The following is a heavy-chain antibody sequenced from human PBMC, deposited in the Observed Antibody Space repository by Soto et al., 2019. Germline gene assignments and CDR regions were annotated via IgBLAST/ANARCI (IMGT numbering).Heavy chain of an antibody. CDR3: ARARASRYSYGTYYFDY. CDR2: IIPIFGTA. D-gene: IGHD5-18*01. CDR1: GGTFSSYA. J-gene: IGHJ4*02. V-gene: IGHV1-69*13. Sequence: SVKVSCKASGGTFSSYAISWVRQAPGQGLEWMGGIIPIFGTANYAQKFQGRVTITADESTSTAYMELSSLRSEDTAVYYCARARASRYSYGTYYFDYWGQGTLVTVSS.